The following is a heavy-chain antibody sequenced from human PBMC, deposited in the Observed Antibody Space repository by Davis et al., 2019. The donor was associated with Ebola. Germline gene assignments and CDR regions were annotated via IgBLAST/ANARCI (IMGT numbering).Heavy chain of an antibody. Sequence: PSETLSLTCAVYGGSFSGYYWSWIRQPPGKGLEWIGEINHSGSTNYNPSLKSRVTISVDTSKNQFSLKLSSVTAADTAVYYCARVDQRAKSYYDFWSGYSGRVHQDYGMDVWGQGTTVTVSS. CDR2: INHSGST. J-gene: IGHJ6*02. CDR3: ARVDQRAKSYYDFWSGYSGRVHQDYGMDV. V-gene: IGHV4-34*01. CDR1: GGSFSGYY. D-gene: IGHD3-3*01.